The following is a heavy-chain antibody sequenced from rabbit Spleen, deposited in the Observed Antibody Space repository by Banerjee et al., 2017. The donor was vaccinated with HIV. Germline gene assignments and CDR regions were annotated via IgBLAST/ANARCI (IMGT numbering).Heavy chain of an antibody. CDR1: GFSFSSGYD. V-gene: IGHV1S45*01. D-gene: IGHD1-1*01. CDR3: ARYAVSTGDYGL. CDR2: IDPFFETT. J-gene: IGHJ4*01. Sequence: QEQLVESGGGLVQPGASLTLTCTASGFSFSSGYDMCWVRQAPGKGLEWIGCIDPFFETTDYATWAKGRFTISKASSTTVTLQMTSLTVADTATYFCARYAVSTGDYGLWGPGTLVTVS.